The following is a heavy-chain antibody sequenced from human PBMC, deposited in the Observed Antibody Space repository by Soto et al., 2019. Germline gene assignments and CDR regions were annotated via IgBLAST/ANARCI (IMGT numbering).Heavy chain of an antibody. J-gene: IGHJ6*02. CDR2: IIDSGAST. Sequence: TGGSLRLSCAASGVTFISCAMGWVRQAPGKGLEWVSDIIDSGASTYYADSVKGRFTISRDNSKSTLYLQMNSLRAEDTALYYCAKGRSYYYYYGVDVWGQGTTVTVSS. V-gene: IGHV3-23*01. CDR1: GVTFISCA. CDR3: AKGRSYYYYYGVDV.